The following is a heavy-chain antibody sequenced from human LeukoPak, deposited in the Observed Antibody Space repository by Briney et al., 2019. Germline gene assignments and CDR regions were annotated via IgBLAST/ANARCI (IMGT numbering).Heavy chain of an antibody. D-gene: IGHD4-17*01. CDR1: GGSISSYY. J-gene: IGHJ5*02. V-gene: IGHV4-59*08. CDR3: ARHPDYVGWFDP. CDR2: IYYSGST. Sequence: SETLSLTCTVSGGSISSYYWSWIRQPPGKGLEWIGYIYYSGSTNYNPSLKSRVTISVDTSKNQFSLKPSSVTAADTAVYYCARHPDYVGWFDPWGQGTLVTVSS.